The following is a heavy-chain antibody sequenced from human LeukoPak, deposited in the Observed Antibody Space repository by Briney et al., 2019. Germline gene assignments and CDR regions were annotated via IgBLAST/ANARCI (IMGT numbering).Heavy chain of an antibody. CDR3: ARDYGQLEAHYYFDY. CDR1: GYTFTSYY. Sequence: ASVKVSCKASGYTFTSYYIHWVRQAPGQGLEWMGIINPSGGSTSYAQKFQGRVTMTRDTSTSTVYMELSSLRSEDTAVYYCARDYGQLEAHYYFDYWGQGTLVTVSS. D-gene: IGHD6-6*01. V-gene: IGHV1-46*01. CDR2: INPSGGST. J-gene: IGHJ4*02.